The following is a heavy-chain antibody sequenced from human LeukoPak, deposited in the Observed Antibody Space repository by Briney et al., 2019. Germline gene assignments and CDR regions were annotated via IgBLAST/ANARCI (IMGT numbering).Heavy chain of an antibody. CDR2: IKTDGSET. V-gene: IGHV3-7*03. CDR1: GFNLRDHW. J-gene: IGHJ4*02. D-gene: IGHD6-19*01. Sequence: QPGWSLRLSCAVSGFNLRDHWMDWVRQAPGKGLEWVGHIKTDGSETYYVDSLKGRFSISRDNTNNALYLQMNSLRVEDTAVYYCAKNNGWFHLAQWGQGTLVTVSS. CDR3: AKNNGWFHLAQ.